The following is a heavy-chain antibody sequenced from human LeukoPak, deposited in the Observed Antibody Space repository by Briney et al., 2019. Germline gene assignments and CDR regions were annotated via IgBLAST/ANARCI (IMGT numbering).Heavy chain of an antibody. CDR2: IYYSGST. Sequence: PSETLSLTCTVSGGSITSYYWSWIRQPPGKGLEWIGYIYYSGSTNYNPSLKSRVTISVDTSKNQFSLKLSSVTAADTAMYYCARAYSYGRPLDYWGQGTLVTVSS. CDR3: ARAYSYGRPLDY. V-gene: IGHV4-59*01. D-gene: IGHD5-18*01. J-gene: IGHJ4*02. CDR1: GGSITSYY.